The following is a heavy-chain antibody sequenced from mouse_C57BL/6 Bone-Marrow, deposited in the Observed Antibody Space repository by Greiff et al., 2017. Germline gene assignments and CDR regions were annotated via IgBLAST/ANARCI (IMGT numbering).Heavy chain of an antibody. CDR2: ISDGGSYT. J-gene: IGHJ4*01. CDR1: GFTFSSYA. D-gene: IGHD1-1*01. Sequence: VQLKESGGGLVKPGGSLKLSCAASGFTFSSYAMSWVRQTPEKRLEWVATISDGGSYTYYPDNVKGRFTISRDNAKNNLYLQMSHLKSEDTAMYYCARGSTTPEDYWGQGTSVTVSS. CDR3: ARGSTTPEDY. V-gene: IGHV5-4*01.